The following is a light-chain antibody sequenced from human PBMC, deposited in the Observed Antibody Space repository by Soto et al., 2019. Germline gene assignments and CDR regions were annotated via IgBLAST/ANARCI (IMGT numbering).Light chain of an antibody. CDR1: NIESKS. V-gene: IGLV3-21*02. CDR3: QVWDSSRDLHV. CDR2: ADD. Sequence: SYELTQPPSVSVAPGQTARIMCGGNNIESKSVHWYQQKAGQAPVLVVYADDDRPSGIPERFSGSNSGNTATLTITRVEAGDEADYFCQVWDSSRDLHVFGSGTKLTVL. J-gene: IGLJ1*01.